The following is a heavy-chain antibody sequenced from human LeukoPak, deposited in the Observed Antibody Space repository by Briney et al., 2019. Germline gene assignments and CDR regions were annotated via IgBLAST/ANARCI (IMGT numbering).Heavy chain of an antibody. CDR1: GGSISSYH. V-gene: IGHV4-59*01. CDR2: IYYSGNT. J-gene: IGHJ4*02. Sequence: SETLSLTCTVSGGSISSYHWSWIRQPPGKGLEWIGYIYYSGNTNYNPSLKSRVTISVDTSKKQFSLNLRSVTAADTAVYYCARTPTYYGSATYLDYWGQGTLVTVSS. D-gene: IGHD3-10*01. CDR3: ARTPTYYGSATYLDY.